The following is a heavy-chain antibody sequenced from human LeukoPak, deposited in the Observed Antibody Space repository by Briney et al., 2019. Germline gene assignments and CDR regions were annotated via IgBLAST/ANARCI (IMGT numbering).Heavy chain of an antibody. CDR1: GFTFSSYA. CDR2: ISGSGGST. V-gene: IGHV3-23*01. CDR3: ARIDYYDSSGYVYYFDY. D-gene: IGHD3-22*01. J-gene: IGHJ4*02. Sequence: GGSLRLSCAASGFTFSSYAMSWVRQAPGKGLEWVSAISGSGGSTYYADSVKGRFTISRDNSKNTLYLQMNSLRAEDTAVYYCARIDYYDSSGYVYYFDYWGQGTLVTVSS.